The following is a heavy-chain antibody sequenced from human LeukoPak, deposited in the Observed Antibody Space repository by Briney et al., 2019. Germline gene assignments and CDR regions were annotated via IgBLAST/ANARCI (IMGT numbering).Heavy chain of an antibody. Sequence: SETLSLTCAVYGGSFSGYYWSWIRQPPGKGLEWIGEINHGGSTNYNPSLKSRVTISVDTSKNQFSLKLSSVTAADTAVYYRARGSYAPFDYWGQGTLVTVSS. V-gene: IGHV4-34*01. CDR2: INHGGST. CDR3: ARGSYAPFDY. D-gene: IGHD2-2*01. CDR1: GGSFSGYY. J-gene: IGHJ4*02.